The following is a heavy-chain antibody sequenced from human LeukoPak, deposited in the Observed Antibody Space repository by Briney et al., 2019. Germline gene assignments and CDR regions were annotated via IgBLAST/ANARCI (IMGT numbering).Heavy chain of an antibody. V-gene: IGHV1-46*01. J-gene: IGHJ3*02. CDR1: GYTFTSYY. D-gene: IGHD5-12*01. Sequence: ASVKVSCKASGYTFTSYYMHWVRQAPGQGLEWMGIINPSGGSTSYAQKFQGRVTMTRDMSKSTVYMELSSLRSEDTAVYYCLRRGTLVAGGAAFDIWGHGTIVTVSS. CDR2: INPSGGST. CDR3: LRRGTLVAGGAAFDI.